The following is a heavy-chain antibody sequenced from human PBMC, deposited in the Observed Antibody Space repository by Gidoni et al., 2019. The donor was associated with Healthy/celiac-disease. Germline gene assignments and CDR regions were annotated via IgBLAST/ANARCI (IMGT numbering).Heavy chain of an antibody. J-gene: IGHJ4*02. D-gene: IGHD3-22*01. Sequence: QVQLVQSGAEVTKPGASVKVSCKASGYTFTRDYIHWVRQAPGQGLEWMGIINPSGGSTSYAQKFQGRVTMTRDTSTSTVYMELSSLRSEDTAVYYCARDRRVGGVVPDYYDSSGSPEDYWGQGTLVTVSS. CDR1: GYTFTRDY. CDR3: ARDRRVGGVVPDYYDSSGSPEDY. CDR2: INPSGGST. V-gene: IGHV1-46*01.